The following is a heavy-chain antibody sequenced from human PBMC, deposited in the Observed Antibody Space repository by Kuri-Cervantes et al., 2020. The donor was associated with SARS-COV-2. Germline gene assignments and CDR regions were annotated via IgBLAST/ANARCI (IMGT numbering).Heavy chain of an antibody. CDR3: ARRVGYYFDY. CDR1: GYTFTANY. J-gene: IGHJ4*02. Sequence: KVSCKTSGYTFTANYVHWVRQMPGKGLEWMGRIDPSDSYTNYSPSFQGHVTISADKSISTAYLQWSSLKASDTAMYYCARRVGYYFDYWGQGTLVTVSS. V-gene: IGHV5-10-1*01. D-gene: IGHD2-15*01. CDR2: IDPSDSYT.